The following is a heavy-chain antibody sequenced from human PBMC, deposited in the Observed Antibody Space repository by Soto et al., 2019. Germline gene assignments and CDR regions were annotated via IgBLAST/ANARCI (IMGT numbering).Heavy chain of an antibody. D-gene: IGHD6-13*01. J-gene: IGHJ5*02. CDR3: ARGVTGSSSWYGPHWFDP. V-gene: IGHV4-34*01. CDR1: GGSFSGYY. CDR2: INHSGST. Sequence: QVQLQQWGAGLLKPSETLSLTCAVYGGSFSGYYWSWIRQPPGKGLEWIGEINHSGSTNYNPSLKSRVTISVDTSNNQFSLKLSSVTAADTAVYYCARGVTGSSSWYGPHWFDPWGQGTLVTVSS.